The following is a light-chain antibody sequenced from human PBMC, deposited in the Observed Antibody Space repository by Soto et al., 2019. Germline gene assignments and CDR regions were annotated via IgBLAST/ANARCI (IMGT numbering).Light chain of an antibody. CDR3: QQYGSSPRT. V-gene: IGKV3-20*01. Sequence: IVLTQSPGTLSLSPGERATLSCRASQNVGSRYLAWYQQKPGQAPRLLIYGTSNRATGIPDRFCGSGSGTDFSLTISSLEPGDLAVYYCQQYGSSPRTFGQGTKVEIK. CDR2: GTS. CDR1: QNVGSRY. J-gene: IGKJ1*01.